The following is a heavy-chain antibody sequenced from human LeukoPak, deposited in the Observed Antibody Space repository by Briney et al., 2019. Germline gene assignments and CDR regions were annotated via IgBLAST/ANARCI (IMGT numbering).Heavy chain of an antibody. V-gene: IGHV3-23*01. CDR2: ISGSGGST. D-gene: IGHD6-6*01. CDR3: AKAGGSSIAARRAIDY. Sequence: PGGSLRLSCAASGFTFSSYAMSWVRQAPGEGLEWVSAISGSGGSTYYADSVKGRFTISRDNSKNTLYLQMNSLRAEDTAVYYCAKAGGSSIAARRAIDYWGQGTLVTVSS. CDR1: GFTFSSYA. J-gene: IGHJ4*02.